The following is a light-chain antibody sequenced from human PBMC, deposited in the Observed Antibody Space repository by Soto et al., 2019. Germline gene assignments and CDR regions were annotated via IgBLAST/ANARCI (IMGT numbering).Light chain of an antibody. Sequence: DIQMTQSPSTLSASVGDRVTITCRASQSISGYLAWYQQKPGKAPKLLIYEASNLESGVPSRFSGSGSGTEFTLTISSLQPDDFATYYCQQYVRYWAFGQGTKVEIK. CDR3: QQYVRYWA. J-gene: IGKJ1*01. V-gene: IGKV1-5*03. CDR2: EAS. CDR1: QSISGY.